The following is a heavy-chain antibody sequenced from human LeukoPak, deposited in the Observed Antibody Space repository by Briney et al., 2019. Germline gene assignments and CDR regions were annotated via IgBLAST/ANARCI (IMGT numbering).Heavy chain of an antibody. J-gene: IGHJ4*02. CDR2: ISSSSSTI. CDR3: ARRAGAYSHPYDY. CDR1: GLTFTSYS. V-gene: IGHV3-48*04. Sequence: GGSLRLSCVASGLTFTSYSMNWVRQAPGKGLEWVSYISSSSSTIYYADSVKGRFTISRDNAKNSLYLQMNSLRAEDTAVYYCARRAGAYSHPYDYWGQGTLVTVSS. D-gene: IGHD4/OR15-4a*01.